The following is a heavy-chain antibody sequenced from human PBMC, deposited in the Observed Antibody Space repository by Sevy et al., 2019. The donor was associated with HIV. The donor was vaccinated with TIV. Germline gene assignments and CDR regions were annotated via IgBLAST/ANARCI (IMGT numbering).Heavy chain of an antibody. CDR2: IYSGGST. CDR3: AAAEYVFWSGYHAGPFESFDI. V-gene: IGHV3-53*01. D-gene: IGHD3-3*01. CDR1: GFSVSSNY. J-gene: IGHJ3*02. Sequence: GGSLRLSCAASGFSVSSNYMSWVRQAPGKGLEWVSVIYSGGSTYYAHSVKGRFTIASDNSKNTLYLEMNSLMAEDTVGYYCAAAEYVFWSGYHAGPFESFDIWGQGTMVTVSS.